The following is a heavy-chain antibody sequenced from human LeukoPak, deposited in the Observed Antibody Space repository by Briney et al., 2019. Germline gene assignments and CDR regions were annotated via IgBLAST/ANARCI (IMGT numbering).Heavy chain of an antibody. D-gene: IGHD3-10*01. CDR1: GGSISSDY. CDR2: YYSGTT. V-gene: IGHV4-59*12. CDR3: ASGPLPPSPFDY. J-gene: IGHJ4*02. Sequence: SETLSLTCTISGGSISSDYWSWIRQAPGKGLEWIGIYYSGTTNHNPSLKSRVTISVDTSKKQFSLKLSSVTAADTAVYYCASGPLPPSPFDYWGQGTLVTVSS.